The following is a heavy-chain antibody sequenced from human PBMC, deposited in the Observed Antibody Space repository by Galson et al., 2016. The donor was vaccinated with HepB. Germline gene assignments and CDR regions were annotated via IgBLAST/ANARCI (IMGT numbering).Heavy chain of an antibody. Sequence: SLRLSCAASGFTFSSYAMSWVRQAPGKGLEWVSTITGSGGWIKYADSVKGQLIPSRDNSKNTLYLQLNSLKAKDSAVYYCAKDGGYCSDATCYYRNSWGQGTLVTVSS. J-gene: IGHJ4*02. D-gene: IGHD2-15*01. CDR1: GFTFSSYA. CDR2: ITGSGGWI. V-gene: IGHV3-23*01. CDR3: AKDGGYCSDATCYYRNS.